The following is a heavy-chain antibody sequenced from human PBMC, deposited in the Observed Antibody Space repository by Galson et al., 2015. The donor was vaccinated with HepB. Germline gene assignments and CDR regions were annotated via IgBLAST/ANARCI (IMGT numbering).Heavy chain of an antibody. Sequence: SVKVSCKASGYTFSTYSITWVRQARGQGLEWMGWISPYNGDTDYARKFQGRVTMTTDTFMSTAYMELRSLRSDDTAVYYCARVRCGGSCYGPGDYWGQGTLVTVSS. J-gene: IGHJ4*01. CDR1: GYTFSTYS. V-gene: IGHV1-18*01. D-gene: IGHD2-15*01. CDR3: ARVRCGGSCYGPGDY. CDR2: ISPYNGDT.